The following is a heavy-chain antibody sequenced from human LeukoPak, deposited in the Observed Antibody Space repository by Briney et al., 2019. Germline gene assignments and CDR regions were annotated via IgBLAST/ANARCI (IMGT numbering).Heavy chain of an antibody. CDR2: INPNSGGT. Sequence: ASVKVSCKASGYTFSDYYIHWVRRAPGQGLEWMGWINPNSGGTYYAQTFQGRVTMTRDASINTVYMELSRLRSDDTAVYFCAREPGGWSPGNYWGQGTLVTVSS. V-gene: IGHV1-2*02. CDR1: GYTFSDYY. CDR3: AREPGGWSPGNY. J-gene: IGHJ4*02. D-gene: IGHD6-19*01.